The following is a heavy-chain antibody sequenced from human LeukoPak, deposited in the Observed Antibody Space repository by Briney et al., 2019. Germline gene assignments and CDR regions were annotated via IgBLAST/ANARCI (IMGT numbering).Heavy chain of an antibody. CDR1: GGTFSSYA. Sequence: ASVKVSCKASGGTFSSYAISWVRQAPGQGLEWMGRIIPILGIANYAQKFQGRVTITADKSTSTAYTELSSLRSEDTAVYYCARGGISGSFTGSDIWGQGTMVTVSS. CDR3: ARGGISGSFTGSDI. V-gene: IGHV1-69*04. J-gene: IGHJ3*02. D-gene: IGHD1-26*01. CDR2: IIPILGIA.